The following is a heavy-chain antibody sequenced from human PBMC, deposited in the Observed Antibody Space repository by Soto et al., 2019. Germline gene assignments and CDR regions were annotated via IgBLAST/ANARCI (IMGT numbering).Heavy chain of an antibody. CDR1: GFTFFSYA. CDR3: ATPIGKEHCSGGSCYSGGDY. J-gene: IGHJ4*02. Sequence: EVQLLESGGGLVQPGGSLRLSCAASGFTFFSYAMTWVRQAPGRGLEWVSGISGSGGSTDYADSVKGRFTISRDNSKNPPYLQMNSLRAEDTAVYFCATPIGKEHCSGGSCYSGGDYWGQGTLVTVSS. CDR2: ISGSGGST. D-gene: IGHD2-15*01. V-gene: IGHV3-23*01.